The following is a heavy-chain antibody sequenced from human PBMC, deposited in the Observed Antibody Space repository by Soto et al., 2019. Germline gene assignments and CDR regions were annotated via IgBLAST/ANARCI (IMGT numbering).Heavy chain of an antibody. J-gene: IGHJ5*02. CDR3: ARVVPGAEAWFGP. CDR1: GYTFSNYG. D-gene: IGHD2-2*01. CDR2: ISLYSDGT. V-gene: IGHV1-18*01. Sequence: ASVKVSCKTSGYTFSNYGITWVRQAPGQPLEWLGWISLYSDGTNYAQKFQGRVSMTTDTSTATAYMELRSLRSDDTAVYYCARVVPGAEAWFGPWGQGTLVTVSS.